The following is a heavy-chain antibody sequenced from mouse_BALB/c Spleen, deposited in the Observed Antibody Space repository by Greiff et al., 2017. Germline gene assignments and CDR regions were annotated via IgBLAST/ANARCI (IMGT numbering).Heavy chain of an antibody. CDR2: ILPGSGST. J-gene: IGHJ2*01. V-gene: IGHV1-9*01. D-gene: IGHD6-5*01. CDR3: ARSYPPRYFDY. Sequence: QVQLQQSGAELMKPGASVKISCKATGYTFSSYWIEWVKQRPGHGLEWIGEILPGSGSTNYNEKFKGKATFTADTSSNTAYMQLSSLTSEDSAVYYCARSYPPRYFDYWGQGTTLTVSS. CDR1: GYTFSSYW.